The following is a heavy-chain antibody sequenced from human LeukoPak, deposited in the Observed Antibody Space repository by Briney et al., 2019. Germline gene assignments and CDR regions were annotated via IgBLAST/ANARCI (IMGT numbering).Heavy chain of an antibody. CDR1: GFTFSSYE. V-gene: IGHV4-59*05. Sequence: GSLRLSCAASGFTFSSYEMNWVRQPPGKGLEWIGSIYYSGGTYYNPSLKSRVTISVDTSKNQFSLKLSSVTAADTAVYYCAIGGNSWYFDLWGRGTLVTVSS. CDR2: IYYSGGT. D-gene: IGHD4-23*01. CDR3: AIGGNSWYFDL. J-gene: IGHJ2*01.